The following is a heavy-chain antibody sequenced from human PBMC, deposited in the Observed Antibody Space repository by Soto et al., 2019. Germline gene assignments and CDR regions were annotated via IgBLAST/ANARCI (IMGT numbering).Heavy chain of an antibody. V-gene: IGHV1-58*01. J-gene: IGHJ6*02. D-gene: IGHD4-17*01. CDR2: IVVGSGNT. CDR3: AAPPATVSGYYYYYYGMDV. CDR1: GFTFTSSA. Sequence: SVKVSCKASGFTFTSSAVQWVRQARGQRLEWIGWIVVGSGNTNYAQKFQERVTITRDMSTSTAYMELSSLRSEDTAVYYCAAPPATVSGYYYYYYGMDVWGQGTTVTVSS.